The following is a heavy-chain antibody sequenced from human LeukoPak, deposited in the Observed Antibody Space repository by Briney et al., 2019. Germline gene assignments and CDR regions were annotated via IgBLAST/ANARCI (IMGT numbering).Heavy chain of an antibody. V-gene: IGHV3-30*04. J-gene: IGHJ4*02. CDR1: GFTFSSYA. Sequence: GRSLRLSCAASGFTFSSYAMHWVRQAPGKGLEWVAVIPYDGSNKYYADSVKGRFTISRDNSKNTLYLQVNSLRAEDTAVYYCAKITDYYDSSGYYWVDYFHYWGQGTLVTVSS. CDR3: AKITDYYDSSGYYWVDYFHY. D-gene: IGHD3-22*01. CDR2: IPYDGSNK.